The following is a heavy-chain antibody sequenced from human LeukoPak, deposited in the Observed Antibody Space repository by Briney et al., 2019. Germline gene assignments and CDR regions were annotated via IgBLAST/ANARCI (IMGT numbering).Heavy chain of an antibody. CDR1: GYSISSGYY. J-gene: IGHJ1*01. D-gene: IGHD6-19*01. CDR2: IYHSGST. CDR3: ARDRWLVTEYFQH. Sequence: PSETLSLTCAVSGYSISSGYYWGWIRQPPGEGLEWIGSIYHSGSTYYNPSLKSRVTISVDTSKNQFSLKLSSVTAADTAVYYCARDRWLVTEYFQHWGQGTLVAVSS. V-gene: IGHV4-38-2*02.